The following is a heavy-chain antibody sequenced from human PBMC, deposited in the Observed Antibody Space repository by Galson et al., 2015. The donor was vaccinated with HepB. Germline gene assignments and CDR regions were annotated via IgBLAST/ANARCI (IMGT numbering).Heavy chain of an antibody. V-gene: IGHV3-48*02. J-gene: IGHJ2*01. Sequence: SLRLPCAASGFTFSSYTTNWVRQAPGKGLESVSYISSTGTTMYYADSAKGRFAISRDNAQNSLYLQMNSLRDEDTAVYYCARVYFGSGSSSAYWYFDLWGRGALVTVSS. CDR1: GFTFSSYT. D-gene: IGHD3-10*01. CDR2: ISSTGTTM. CDR3: ARVYFGSGSSSAYWYFDL.